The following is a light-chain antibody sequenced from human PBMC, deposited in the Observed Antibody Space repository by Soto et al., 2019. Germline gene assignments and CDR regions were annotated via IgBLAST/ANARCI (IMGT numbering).Light chain of an antibody. CDR2: DAS. J-gene: IGKJ1*01. Sequence: DIQMTQSPSSLSASIGDRVTITCRASQTISRYLNWYQQKPGTAPKFLIYDASSLQSGVPPRFIGSGSGRDFTLTIDGLQPEDFATYYCQETYGAPLTFGQGTKVEMK. V-gene: IGKV1-39*01. CDR1: QTISRY. CDR3: QETYGAPLT.